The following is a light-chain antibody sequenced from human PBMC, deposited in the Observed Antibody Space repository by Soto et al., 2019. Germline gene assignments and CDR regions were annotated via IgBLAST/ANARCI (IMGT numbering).Light chain of an antibody. J-gene: IGKJ5*01. CDR3: QQRSNWPIT. CDR2: DAS. V-gene: IGKV3-11*01. Sequence: TQSPSSLSASPGERATLSCRASQSVSSYLAWYQQKPGQAPRLLIYDASNRATGIPARFSGSGSGTDFTLTISSLEPEDFAVYYCQQRSNWPITFGQGTRLEI. CDR1: QSVSSY.